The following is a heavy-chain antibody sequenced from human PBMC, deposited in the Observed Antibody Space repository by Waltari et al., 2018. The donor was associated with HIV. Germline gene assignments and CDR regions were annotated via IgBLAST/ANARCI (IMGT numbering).Heavy chain of an antibody. D-gene: IGHD1-26*01. V-gene: IGHV4-34*01. CDR3: ALGRSGSVGGDYYYYGMDV. Sequence: QVQLQQWGAGLLKPSETLSFTCAVYGGSFSGYYWSRIRQPTGKGLEWIGEINHSGSTNYNPSLKSRVTISVDTSKNQFSLKLSSVTAADTAVYYCALGRSGSVGGDYYYYGMDVWGQGTTVTVSS. J-gene: IGHJ6*02. CDR2: INHSGST. CDR1: GGSFSGYY.